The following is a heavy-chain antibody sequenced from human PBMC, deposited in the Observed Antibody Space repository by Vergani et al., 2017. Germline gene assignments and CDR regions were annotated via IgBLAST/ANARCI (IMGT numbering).Heavy chain of an antibody. CDR3: ASTVHFYCSGGSCYYWWFDP. V-gene: IGHV4-34*11. CDR2: IYYSGST. Sequence: QVQLQQWGAGLLKPSETLSITCAVSGGSFSGYYWSWIRQPPGKGLEWIAYIYYSGSTNYNPSLKSRVTISVDTSKNQFSLKLSSVTAADTAVSYWASTVHFYCSGGSCYYWWFDPGGQGTLVTVSS. J-gene: IGHJ5*02. D-gene: IGHD2-15*01. CDR1: GGSFSGYY.